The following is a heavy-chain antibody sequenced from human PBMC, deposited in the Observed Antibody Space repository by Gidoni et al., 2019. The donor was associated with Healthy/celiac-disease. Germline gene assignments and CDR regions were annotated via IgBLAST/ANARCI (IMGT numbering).Heavy chain of an antibody. CDR2: ISSSSSYI. Sequence: EVQLVESGGGLVKPGGSLRLSCAASGFTFSSYSMNWVRQAPGKGLEWVSSISSSSSYIYYADSVKGRFTISRDNAKNSLYLQMNSLRAEDTAVYYCARVFGNDAVGDLRGGMDVWGQGTTVTVSS. CDR3: ARVFGNDAVGDLRGGMDV. J-gene: IGHJ6*02. CDR1: GFTFSSYS. D-gene: IGHD3-16*01. V-gene: IGHV3-21*01.